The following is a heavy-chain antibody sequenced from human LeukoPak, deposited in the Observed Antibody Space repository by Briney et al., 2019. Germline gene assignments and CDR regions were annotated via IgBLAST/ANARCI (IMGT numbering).Heavy chain of an antibody. CDR1: GGSLSSYY. CDR3: ARAVYGDYPDY. Sequence: SETLSLTCTVSGGSLSSYYWSWIRQPPGKGLEWIGYIYYSGSTNYNPSLKSRVTISVDTSKNQFSLKLSSVTAADTAVYYCARAVYGDYPDYWGQGTLVTVSS. CDR2: IYYSGST. V-gene: IGHV4-59*01. J-gene: IGHJ4*02. D-gene: IGHD4-17*01.